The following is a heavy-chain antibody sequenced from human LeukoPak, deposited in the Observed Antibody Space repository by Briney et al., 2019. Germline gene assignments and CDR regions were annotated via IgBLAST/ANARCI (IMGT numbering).Heavy chain of an antibody. V-gene: IGHV1-18*01. J-gene: IGHJ6*03. CDR2: ISAYNGNT. CDR3: ARNFGYTGYYYYYMDV. CDR1: GYTFTSYG. D-gene: IGHD6-13*01. Sequence: GASVKVSCKASGYTFTSYGISWVRQAPGQGLEWMGWISAYNGNTNYAQKLQGRVTMTTDTSTSTAYMELRSLRSDDTAVYYCARNFGYTGYYYYYMDVWDKGTTVTVSS.